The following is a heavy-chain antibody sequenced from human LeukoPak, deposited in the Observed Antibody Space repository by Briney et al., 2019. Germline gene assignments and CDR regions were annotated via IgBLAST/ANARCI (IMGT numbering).Heavy chain of an antibody. J-gene: IGHJ4*02. CDR1: GGSFSGYY. Sequence: SETLSLTCTVSGGSFSGYYWSWIRQPPGKGLEWIGEINHSGSTNYNPSLKSRVTISVDTSKNQFSLKLSSVTAADTAVYYCARAPYYDYVWGSYRRYYFDYWGQGTLVTVSS. CDR2: INHSGST. D-gene: IGHD3-16*02. CDR3: ARAPYYDYVWGSYRRYYFDY. V-gene: IGHV4-34*01.